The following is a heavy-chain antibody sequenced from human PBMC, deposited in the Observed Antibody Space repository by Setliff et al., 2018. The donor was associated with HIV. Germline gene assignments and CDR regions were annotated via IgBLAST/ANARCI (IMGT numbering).Heavy chain of an antibody. V-gene: IGHV4-4*02. CDR1: GGSISDNNW. CDR2: IFHSGST. Sequence: SETLSLTCAVSGGSISDNNWWSWVRQPPGKELEWIGEIFHSGSTYYNPSLKSRVTISVDTSKNQFSLKLSSVTAADTAVYYCARDHGSGSYYPYYWGQGTLVTVSS. D-gene: IGHD3-10*01. CDR3: ARDHGSGSYYPYY. J-gene: IGHJ4*02.